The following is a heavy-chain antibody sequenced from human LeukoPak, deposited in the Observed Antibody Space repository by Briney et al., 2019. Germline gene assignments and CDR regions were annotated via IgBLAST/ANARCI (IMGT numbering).Heavy chain of an antibody. CDR3: TSWGDTTAEYFQR. D-gene: IGHD2-21*02. CDR1: EFTFSSYS. Sequence: AGGSLRLSCAASEFTFSSYSMNWVRQAPGKGLEWVSYITNSGNSKSYADSVKGRFTISRDNAENSMYLQMNSLRVEDTAVYYCTSWGDTTAEYFQRWGQGTLVTVSS. J-gene: IGHJ1*01. CDR2: ITNSGNSK. V-gene: IGHV3-48*04.